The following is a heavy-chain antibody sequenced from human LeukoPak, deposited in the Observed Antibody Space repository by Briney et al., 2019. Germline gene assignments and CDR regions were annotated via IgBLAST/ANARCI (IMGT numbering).Heavy chain of an antibody. V-gene: IGHV4-59*01. J-gene: IGHJ4*02. Sequence: SETLSLTCTVSGGSISSYYWSWIRQPPGKGLEWIGYIYYSGSTNYNPSLKSRVTISVDTSKNRFSLKLSSVTAADTAVYYCARARRYNWNDVDYFDYWGQGTLVTVSS. CDR3: ARARRYNWNDVDYFDY. CDR2: IYYSGST. CDR1: GGSISSYY. D-gene: IGHD1-1*01.